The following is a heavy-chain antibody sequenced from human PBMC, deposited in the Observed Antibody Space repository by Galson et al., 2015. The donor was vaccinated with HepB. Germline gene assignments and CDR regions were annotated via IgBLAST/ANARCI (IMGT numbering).Heavy chain of an antibody. CDR2: ISSSSSYT. V-gene: IGHV3-11*06. J-gene: IGHJ5*02. CDR1: GFTFSDYH. Sequence: SLRLSCAASGFTFSDYHMSWIRQAPGKGLEWVSYISSSSSYTNYADSVKGRFTISRDNAKNSLYLQMNSLRAEDTAVYYCAKELGQQPVSWFDPWGQGTLVTVSS. CDR3: AKELGQQPVSWFDP. D-gene: IGHD6-13*01.